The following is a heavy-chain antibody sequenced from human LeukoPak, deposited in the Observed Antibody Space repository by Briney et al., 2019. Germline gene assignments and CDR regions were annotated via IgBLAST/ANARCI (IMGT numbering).Heavy chain of an antibody. D-gene: IGHD5-18*01. V-gene: IGHV3-30-3*01. Sequence: GGSLRLSCAASGFTFSSYAMHWVRQAPGKGLEWVAVISYDGSNNYYADSVKGRFTISRDNSENTLYLHMNSLRAEETVLYYCARDLHGYSYGYFDYWGQGTLVTVSS. CDR1: GFTFSSYA. CDR2: ISYDGSNN. J-gene: IGHJ4*02. CDR3: ARDLHGYSYGYFDY.